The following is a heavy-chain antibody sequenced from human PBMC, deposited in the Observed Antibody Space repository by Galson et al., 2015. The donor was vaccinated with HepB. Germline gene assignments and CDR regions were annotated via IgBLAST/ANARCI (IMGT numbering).Heavy chain of an antibody. J-gene: IGHJ4*02. CDR2: IYDSGST. CDR1: GGSISSYF. CDR3: AGGDIMGFTYFDF. Sequence: ETLSLTCTVSGGSISSYFWNWIRQPPGEGLEWIGYIYDSGSTDYNPSLKSRVTTSVDNSKNHFSLKLISVTAADTAVYYCAGGDIMGFTYFDFWGQGTLVTVSS. V-gene: IGHV4-59*08. D-gene: IGHD5-12*01.